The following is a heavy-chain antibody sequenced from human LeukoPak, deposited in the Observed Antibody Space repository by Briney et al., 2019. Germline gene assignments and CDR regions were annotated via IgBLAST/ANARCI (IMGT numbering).Heavy chain of an antibody. Sequence: GGSLRLSCAASGFTFSSYWMHWVRQAPGKGLVWVSRINSDGSSTSYADSVKGRFTISRDNAKNTLYLQMNSLRAEDTAVYYCAKDRAVANWYFDLWGRGTLVTVSS. CDR3: AKDRAVANWYFDL. V-gene: IGHV3-74*01. CDR1: GFTFSSYW. J-gene: IGHJ2*01. CDR2: INSDGSST. D-gene: IGHD6-19*01.